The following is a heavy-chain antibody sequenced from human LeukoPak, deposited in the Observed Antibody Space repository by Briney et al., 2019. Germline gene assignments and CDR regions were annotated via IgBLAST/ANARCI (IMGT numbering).Heavy chain of an antibody. CDR3: ARAPSTGWLHFDY. CDR1: AGSISGYY. J-gene: IGHJ4*02. V-gene: IGHV4-59*01. D-gene: IGHD6-19*01. CDR2: VFYSGST. Sequence: SETLSLACNVSAGSISGYYWSWIRQPPGKGLEWIANVFYSGSTKYNPSLKSRVTILLDTSRNQFSLMVMSVTPADTAVYYCARAPSTGWLHFDYWGQGTPVTVSS.